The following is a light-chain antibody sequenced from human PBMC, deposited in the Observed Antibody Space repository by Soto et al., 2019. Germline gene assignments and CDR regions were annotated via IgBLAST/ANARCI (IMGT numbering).Light chain of an antibody. V-gene: IGLV2-14*01. Sequence: QSALTQPASVSGSPGQSITISCTGTSSDVGGYNYVSWYQQHPGKAPRLMIYEVNDRPSGVSNRFSGSKSGNTASLTISGLQAEDEADYYCSSYTRKTAVVFGGGTKVTVL. CDR1: SSDVGGYNY. CDR2: EVN. J-gene: IGLJ2*01. CDR3: SSYTRKTAVV.